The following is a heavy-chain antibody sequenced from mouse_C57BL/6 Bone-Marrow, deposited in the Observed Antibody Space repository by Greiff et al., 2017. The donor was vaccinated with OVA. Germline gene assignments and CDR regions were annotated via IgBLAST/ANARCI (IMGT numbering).Heavy chain of an antibody. CDR2: IRSKSNNYAT. Sequence: EVQVVESGGGLVQPKGSLKLSCAASGFSFTTYAMNWVRQAPGKGLEWVARIRSKSNNYATYYADSVKDRFTISRDDSESMLYLQMNNLKTEDTAMYYCVRGDYDAYYAMDYWGQGTSVTVSS. D-gene: IGHD2-4*01. V-gene: IGHV10-1*01. CDR3: VRGDYDAYYAMDY. CDR1: GFSFTTYA. J-gene: IGHJ4*01.